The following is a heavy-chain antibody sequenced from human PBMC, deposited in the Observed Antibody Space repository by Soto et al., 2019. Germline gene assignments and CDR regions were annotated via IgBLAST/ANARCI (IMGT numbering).Heavy chain of an antibody. CDR1: GFTFSSYA. CDR2: ISGSGGST. J-gene: IGHJ4*02. D-gene: IGHD2-15*01. V-gene: IGHV3-23*01. Sequence: EVQLLESGGGLVQPGGSLRLSCAASGFTFSSYAMSWVSQAPGKGLEWVSAISGSGGSTYYADSVKGRFTISRDNSKNTLYLQMNSLRAEDTAVYYCAKMGDIVVVVAALADYWGQGTLVTVSS. CDR3: AKMGDIVVVVAALADY.